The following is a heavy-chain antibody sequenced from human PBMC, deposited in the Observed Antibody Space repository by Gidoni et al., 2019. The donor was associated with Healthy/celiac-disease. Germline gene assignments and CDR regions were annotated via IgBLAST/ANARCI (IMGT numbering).Heavy chain of an antibody. CDR3: ARDPDSSAPGHPD. Sequence: MGGIIPIFGTANYAQKFQGRVTITADKSTSTAYMELSSLRSEDTAVYYCARDPDSSAPGHPDWGQGTLVTVSS. J-gene: IGHJ4*02. CDR2: IIPIFGTA. D-gene: IGHD3-22*01. V-gene: IGHV1-69*06.